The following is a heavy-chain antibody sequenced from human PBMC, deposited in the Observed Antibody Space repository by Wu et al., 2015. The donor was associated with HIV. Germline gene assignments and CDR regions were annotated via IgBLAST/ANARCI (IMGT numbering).Heavy chain of an antibody. CDR2: INPNSGST. CDR3: ARVRTHTSGWPHNWFDP. J-gene: IGHJ5*02. CDR1: GYTFTDYY. V-gene: IGHV1-2*02. Sequence: QVQLVQSGAEVKKPGASVKVSCQASGYTFTDYYIHWVRQAPGQGLEWMGWINPNSGSTNYALNFLGRVTLTRDPSIRAAYMELSRLTTDDTALYFCARVRTHTSGWPHNWFDPGAREPWSTVSS. D-gene: IGHD6-19*01.